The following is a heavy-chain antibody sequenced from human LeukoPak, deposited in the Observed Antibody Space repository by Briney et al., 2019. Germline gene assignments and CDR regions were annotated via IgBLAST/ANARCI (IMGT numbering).Heavy chain of an antibody. CDR1: GFTFSDYE. Sequence: GGSLRLSCAASGFTFSDYEINWVRQAPGKGLEWVSCISTSGSTTYYADSVKGRFTISRDNTKNSLFLQMNTLTVEDTAVYYCARGALHVFDYWGQGTPVTVSS. D-gene: IGHD3-10*02. V-gene: IGHV3-48*03. CDR2: ISTSGSTT. J-gene: IGHJ4*02. CDR3: ARGALHVFDY.